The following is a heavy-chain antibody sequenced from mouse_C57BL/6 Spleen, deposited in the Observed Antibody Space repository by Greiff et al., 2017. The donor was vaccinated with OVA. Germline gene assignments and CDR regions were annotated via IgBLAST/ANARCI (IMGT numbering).Heavy chain of an antibody. Sequence: VMLVESGPGLVAPSQSLSITCTVSGFSLTSYGVDWVRQSPGKGLEWLGGIGGVGSTNYNSALKSRLSISKDNSKSQVFLKMNSLQTDDTAMYYCASDYGNSFAYWGQGTLVTVSA. CDR2: IGGVGST. CDR3: ASDYGNSFAY. CDR1: GFSLTSYG. V-gene: IGHV2-6*01. D-gene: IGHD2-1*01. J-gene: IGHJ3*01.